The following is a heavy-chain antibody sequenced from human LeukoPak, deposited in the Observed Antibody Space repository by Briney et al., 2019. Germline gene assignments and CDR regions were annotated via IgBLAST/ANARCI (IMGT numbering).Heavy chain of an antibody. Sequence: GGSLRLSCAASGFTFNYAWMSWVRQVPGKGLEWVSTISGGGGSTYYADSVKGRFTISRDNSKNTLYLQVNSLRAEDTAVYYCAKGGKWDVTPFDYWGQGTLVTVSS. CDR1: GFTFNYAW. D-gene: IGHD1-26*01. J-gene: IGHJ4*02. CDR3: AKGGKWDVTPFDY. V-gene: IGHV3-23*01. CDR2: ISGGGGST.